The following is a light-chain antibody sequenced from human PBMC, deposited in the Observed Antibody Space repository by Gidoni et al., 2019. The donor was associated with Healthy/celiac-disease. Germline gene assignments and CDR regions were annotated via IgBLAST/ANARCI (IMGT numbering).Light chain of an antibody. V-gene: IGKV1-8*01. Sequence: AIRMTQSPSSLSASTGDRVTITCRASQGISSYLAWYQQKPGKAPKLLIYAASTLQSGVPSRFSGSGSGTDFTLTISCLQSEDFATYYCQQYYSYPPFTFGPGTKVEIK. CDR3: QQYYSYPPFT. CDR2: AAS. J-gene: IGKJ3*01. CDR1: QGISSY.